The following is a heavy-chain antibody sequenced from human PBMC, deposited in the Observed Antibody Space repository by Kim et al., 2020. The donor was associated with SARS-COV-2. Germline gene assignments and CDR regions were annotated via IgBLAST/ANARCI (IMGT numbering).Heavy chain of an antibody. V-gene: IGHV4-59*13. CDR2: VHYLGST. Sequence: SETLSLTCTVSGDSIKPYYWSWIRQPPGKGLEWIGYVHYLGSTNYNPSLESRLTISMDTSKNEFSLKLTSMTAADTARYYCARGERRGTLGNYRTGKFDYWGQGALVTVSS. D-gene: IGHD3-10*01. J-gene: IGHJ4*02. CDR1: GDSIKPYY. CDR3: ARGERRGTLGNYRTGKFDY.